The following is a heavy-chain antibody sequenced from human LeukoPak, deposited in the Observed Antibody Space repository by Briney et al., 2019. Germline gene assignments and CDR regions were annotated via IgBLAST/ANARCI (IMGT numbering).Heavy chain of an antibody. D-gene: IGHD1-26*01. CDR1: GYTFNIYS. Sequence: ASVTVSCKASGYTFNIYSISWVRQAPGQGLEWMGWINAYNGNTKYTQNFQGRVTMTTDTSTSTAYMELRSLRSDDTAVYYCARDGFRGATDYWGQGTLVTVSS. CDR3: ARDGFRGATDY. CDR2: INAYNGNT. V-gene: IGHV1-18*01. J-gene: IGHJ4*02.